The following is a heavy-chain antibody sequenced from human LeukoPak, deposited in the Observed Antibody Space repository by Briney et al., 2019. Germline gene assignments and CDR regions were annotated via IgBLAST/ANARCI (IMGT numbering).Heavy chain of an antibody. CDR1: GGSISSSNW. CDR3: ARGAYYYGSGSYYNRLYGMDV. V-gene: IGHV4-4*02. CDR2: IYHSGST. D-gene: IGHD3-10*01. Sequence: SGTLSLTCAVSGGSISSSNWWSWVRQPPGKGLEWIGEIYHSGSTNYNPSLKSRVTISVDTSKNQFSLKLSSVTAADTAVYYCARGAYYYGSGSYYNRLYGMDVWGKGTTVTVSS. J-gene: IGHJ6*04.